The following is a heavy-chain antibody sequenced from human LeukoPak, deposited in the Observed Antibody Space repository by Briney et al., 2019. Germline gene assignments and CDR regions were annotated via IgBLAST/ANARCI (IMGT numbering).Heavy chain of an antibody. CDR3: ARDGDLWGSGWSYFDY. CDR2: IYYSGST. J-gene: IGHJ4*02. D-gene: IGHD6-19*01. CDR1: GGSISSGDYY. Sequence: KASQTLSLTCTVSGGSISSGDYYWSWIRQPPGKGLEWIGYIYYSGSTNYNPSLKSRVTISVDTSKNQFSLKLSSVTAADTAVYYCARDGDLWGSGWSYFDYWGQGTLVTVSS. V-gene: IGHV4-61*08.